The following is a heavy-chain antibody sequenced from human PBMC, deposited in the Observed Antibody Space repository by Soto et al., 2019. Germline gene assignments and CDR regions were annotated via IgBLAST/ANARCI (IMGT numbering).Heavy chain of an antibody. J-gene: IGHJ4*02. V-gene: IGHV4-59*01. Sequence: QVQLQESGPGLVKPSETLSLTCTVSGGSISSYYWSWIRQPPGKGLEWIGYIYYSGSTNYNPSLKSRVTISVDTSKNQFSLKLSSVTAADTAVYYWARGLTLYYSAAGGQGTLVTVSS. CDR1: GGSISSYY. CDR3: ARGLTLYYSAA. CDR2: IYYSGST. D-gene: IGHD3-10*01.